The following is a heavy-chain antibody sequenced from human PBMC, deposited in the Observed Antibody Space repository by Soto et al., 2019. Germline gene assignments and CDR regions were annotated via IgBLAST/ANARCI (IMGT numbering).Heavy chain of an antibody. CDR2: INAGNGNT. CDR1: GYTFTSYA. Sequence: ASVKVSCKASGYTFTSYAMHWVRQAPGQRLEWMGWINAGNGNTKYSQKFQGRVTITRDTSASTAYMELSSLRSEDAAVYYCARLDRHDAFDIWGQGTMVTVSS. V-gene: IGHV1-3*01. J-gene: IGHJ3*02. CDR3: ARLDRHDAFDI. D-gene: IGHD3-22*01.